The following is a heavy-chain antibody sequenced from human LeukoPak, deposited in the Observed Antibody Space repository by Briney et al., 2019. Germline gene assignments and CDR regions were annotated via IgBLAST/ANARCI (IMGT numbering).Heavy chain of an antibody. V-gene: IGHV3-15*01. D-gene: IGHD6-19*01. CDR3: TTRRVAVATYFDY. CDR1: GFTFSNAW. J-gene: IGHJ4*02. CDR2: IKSKTDGGTT. Sequence: GGSLRLSXAASGFTFSNAWMSWVRQAPGKGLEWVSRIKSKTDGGTTDYAAPVKGRFTISRDDSKNTLYLQMNSLKTENTAVYYCTTRRVAVATYFDYWGQGTLVTVSS.